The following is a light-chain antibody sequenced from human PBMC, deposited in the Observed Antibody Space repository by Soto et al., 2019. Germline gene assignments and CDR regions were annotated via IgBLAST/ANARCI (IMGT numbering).Light chain of an antibody. CDR2: SNS. J-gene: IGLJ3*02. V-gene: IGLV1-40*01. CDR1: RSNFGAGYD. CDR3: QYYDTSMGARV. Sequence: QSVLTQPPSVSGAPGQRVTISCTGSRSNFGAGYDVHWYQQLPGTAPKLLIYSNSNRPSGVPDRFSGSKSGTAASLAITGLQAEDEADYYCQYYDTSMGARVFGGGTKLTVL.